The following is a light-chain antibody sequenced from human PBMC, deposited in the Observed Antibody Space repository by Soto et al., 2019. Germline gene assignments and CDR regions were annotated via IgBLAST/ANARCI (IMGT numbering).Light chain of an antibody. CDR2: ENN. CDR3: GTWDSSLSACYV. V-gene: IGLV1-51*02. J-gene: IGLJ1*01. CDR1: SSNIGNNY. Sequence: QSVLTQPPSVSAAPGQKVTISCYGSSSNIGNNYVSWYQQLPGTAPKLLIYENNKRPSGIPDRFSGSKSGTSATLGITGLQTGDEADYYCGTWDSSLSACYVFGTGTKLTVL.